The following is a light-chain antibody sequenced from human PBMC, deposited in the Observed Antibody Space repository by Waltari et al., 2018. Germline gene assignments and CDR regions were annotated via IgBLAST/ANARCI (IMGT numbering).Light chain of an antibody. J-gene: IGLJ2*01. CDR1: SSDVGTYNL. V-gene: IGLV2-23*01. CDR2: EST. CDR3: CSVAGSGPHVV. Sequence: QSALTQPASVSGSPGQSITISCTGTSSDVGTYNLVSWYHHHPGKAPKLRIYESTKRASGVSNRIYGSKAGITASLTIAGLQAEDEADDHCCSVAGSGPHVVFGGGTKLTVL.